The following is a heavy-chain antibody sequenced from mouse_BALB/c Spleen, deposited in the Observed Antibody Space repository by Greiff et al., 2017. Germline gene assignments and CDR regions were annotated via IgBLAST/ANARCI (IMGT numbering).Heavy chain of an antibody. J-gene: IGHJ1*01. CDR2: ILPGSGST. CDR1: GYTFSSYW. Sequence: QVQLQQSGAELMKPGASVKISCKATGYTFSSYWIEWVKQRPGHGLEWIGEILPGSGSTNYNEKFKGKATFTADTSSTTAYMQLSSLTSEDSAVYYCARADLLRLRYFDVWGAGTTVTVSS. D-gene: IGHD1-2*01. V-gene: IGHV1-9*01. CDR3: ARADLLRLRYFDV.